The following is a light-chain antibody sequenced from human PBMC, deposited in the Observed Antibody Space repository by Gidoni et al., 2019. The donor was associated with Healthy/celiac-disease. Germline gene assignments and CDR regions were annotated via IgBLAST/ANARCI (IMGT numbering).Light chain of an antibody. Sequence: EIVMTQSPATLSVSPGERATLSCRASQSVRSNLAWYQQKPGQAPRLLIYGASTRATGIPARFSGSGSGTEFTLTISSLQSEDFAVYYCQQYNNWPRGTFGQXTKVEIK. V-gene: IGKV3-15*01. CDR1: QSVRSN. CDR3: QQYNNWPRGT. J-gene: IGKJ1*01. CDR2: GAS.